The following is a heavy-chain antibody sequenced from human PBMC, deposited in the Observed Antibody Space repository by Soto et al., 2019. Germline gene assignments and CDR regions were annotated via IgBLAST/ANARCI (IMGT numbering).Heavy chain of an antibody. CDR3: ARGPWFGVSLYYFDY. D-gene: IGHD3-10*01. J-gene: IGHJ4*02. Sequence: EVQLVESGGGLVQPGGSLRLSCAVSGFTFSTYGMNWVRQAPGKGLEWVSYITTSSSSTYYADSVKGRFTISRDNAKKLLVLETKRLRNEDTGVYYRARGPWFGVSLYYFDYWGQGTLVTVSS. CDR2: ITTSSSST. V-gene: IGHV3-48*02. CDR1: GFTFSTYG.